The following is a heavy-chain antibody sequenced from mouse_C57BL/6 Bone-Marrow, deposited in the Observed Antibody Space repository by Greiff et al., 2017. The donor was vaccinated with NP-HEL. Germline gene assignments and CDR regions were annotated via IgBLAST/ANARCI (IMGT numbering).Heavy chain of an antibody. CDR3: SQREFNY. CDR1: GFNIKDDY. CDR2: IVPENGDT. J-gene: IGHJ2*01. Sequence: VQLKQSGAELVRPGASVKLSCTASGFNIKDDYMHWVKQRPEQGLEWIGWIVPENGDTEYASKFQGKATITADTSSNTAYLQLSSLTSEDTAVYYCSQREFNYGCQGTTLTVSA. V-gene: IGHV14-4*01.